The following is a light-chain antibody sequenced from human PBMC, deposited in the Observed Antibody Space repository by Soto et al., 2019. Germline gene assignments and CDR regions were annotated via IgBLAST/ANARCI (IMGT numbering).Light chain of an antibody. Sequence: QSVLTQPASVSGSPGQSITISCTGTSSDVGGYNYVSWYQQHPGKALKLMIYDVSKRPSGVPDRFSGSKSGNTASLTISGLQAEDEADYYCCSYAGSYTPVVFGGGTKLTVL. CDR2: DVS. J-gene: IGLJ2*01. CDR1: SSDVGGYNY. CDR3: CSYAGSYTPVV. V-gene: IGLV2-11*01.